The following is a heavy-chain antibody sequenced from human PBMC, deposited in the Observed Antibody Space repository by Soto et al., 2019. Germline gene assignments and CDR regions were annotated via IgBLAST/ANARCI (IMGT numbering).Heavy chain of an antibody. D-gene: IGHD5-18*01. CDR1: GFTFSDSA. J-gene: IGHJ4*02. Sequence: EVQLVESGGGLVQPGGSLKLSCAASGFTFSDSAMHWVRQASGKGLEWVGRIRSKVNTYATAYAASVKGRFTISRDDSLTTAYLQMNSLKTEDTAVYYCPRRRDWTAMAPLDYWGQGTLVTVSS. CDR2: IRSKVNTYAT. V-gene: IGHV3-73*02. CDR3: PRRRDWTAMAPLDY.